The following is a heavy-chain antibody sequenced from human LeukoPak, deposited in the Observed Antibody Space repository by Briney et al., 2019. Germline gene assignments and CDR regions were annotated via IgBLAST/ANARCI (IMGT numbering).Heavy chain of an antibody. CDR3: ARVAKTRGETNWGFYYYYMDV. CDR2: IYSDGNT. CDR1: GFAVRTNH. Sequence: GGSLRLSCAASGFAVRTNHLNWVRQAPGKGLEWLSLIYSDGNTYYADSVKGRFKISRDNPKNTVFLQMNSLRDEDTAVYYCARVAKTRGETNWGFYYYYMDVWGKGTTVTISS. J-gene: IGHJ6*03. D-gene: IGHD7-27*01. V-gene: IGHV3-53*01.